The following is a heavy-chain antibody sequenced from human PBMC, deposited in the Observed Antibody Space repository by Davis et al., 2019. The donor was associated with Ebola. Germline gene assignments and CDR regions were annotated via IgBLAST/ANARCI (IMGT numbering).Heavy chain of an antibody. V-gene: IGHV3-30-3*01. D-gene: IGHD1-26*01. CDR2: ISYDGSNK. CDR3: AREGGGSYYDY. J-gene: IGHJ4*02. CDR1: GFTFSIYT. Sequence: PGGSLRLSCAASGFTFSIYTMHWVRQAPGKGLEWVALISYDGSNKYYADSVKGRFTISRDTSRNTLYLQMNSLRPDDTAVYFCAREGGGSYYDYWGQGTLVTVSS.